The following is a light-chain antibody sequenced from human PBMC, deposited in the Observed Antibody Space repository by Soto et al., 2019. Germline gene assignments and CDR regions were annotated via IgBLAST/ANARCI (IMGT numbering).Light chain of an antibody. J-gene: IGKJ3*01. Sequence: IQMTQSPSSLSASVGDRITITCRASQSISRYLNWYQHKPGKAPKLLINAASSLERGVPSRFSGSGSGTNFTLTISSLQPEDFATYYCQHFYDYPHSFGPGTKVDIK. CDR2: AAS. CDR3: QHFYDYPHS. V-gene: IGKV1D-13*01. CDR1: QSISRY.